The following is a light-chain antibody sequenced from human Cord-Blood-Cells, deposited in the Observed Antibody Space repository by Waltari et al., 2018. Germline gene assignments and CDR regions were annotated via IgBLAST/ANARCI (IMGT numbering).Light chain of an antibody. J-gene: IGKJ4*01. CDR1: QSVSSY. Sequence: EIVFTQSPATLSLSPGERATLSCRASQSVSSYLAWYQQKPGQAPRLLIYDASNRATGIPARFSGSGSGTDFTLTISGLEPEDFAVYYCQQRSNWPPLLTFGGGTKVEIK. CDR2: DAS. CDR3: QQRSNWPPLLT. V-gene: IGKV3-11*01.